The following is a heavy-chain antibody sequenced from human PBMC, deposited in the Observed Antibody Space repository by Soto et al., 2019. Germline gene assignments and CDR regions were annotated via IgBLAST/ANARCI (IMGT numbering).Heavy chain of an antibody. Sequence: QVQLVESGGGVVQPGRSLRLSCAASGLTFSRYAMHWVRQAPGKGLEWVAVIIYDGSNKHYADSVQGRFTISRVNSTNTLYLQMNRLRAEDRAVYYCAAELGNTGYDGHDYWGQGNLVTVSS. V-gene: IGHV3-30*04. CDR3: AAELGNTGYDGHDY. CDR1: GLTFSRYA. D-gene: IGHD5-12*01. J-gene: IGHJ4*02. CDR2: IIYDGSNK.